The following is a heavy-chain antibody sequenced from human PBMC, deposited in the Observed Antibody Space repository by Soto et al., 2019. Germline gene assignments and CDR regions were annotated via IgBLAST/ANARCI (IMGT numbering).Heavy chain of an antibody. V-gene: IGHV4-4*02. Sequence: QVQLQESGPGLVKPSGTLSLTCAVSGGSFTSNNWWTWVRQPPGQGLEWIGEIYRTGSTNYNPSLKSRVTISLDKSENQFFLKVTSLTAADTAVYYCACRDPGTSVDYWGQGTLVTVSS. D-gene: IGHD1-7*01. CDR3: ACRDPGTSVDY. CDR2: IYRTGST. J-gene: IGHJ4*02. CDR1: GGSFTSNNW.